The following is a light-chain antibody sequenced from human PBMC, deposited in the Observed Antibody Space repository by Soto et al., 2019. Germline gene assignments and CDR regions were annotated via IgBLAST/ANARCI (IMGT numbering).Light chain of an antibody. CDR1: SSNIGAGYD. V-gene: IGLV1-40*01. CDR2: GNN. Sequence: QSVLTQPPSVSGAPGQRVTISCTGSSSNIGAGYDVHWYQQLPGTAPKLLIYGNNNRPSGVPDRFSGSKSGTSASLAIAGLRAEDEADYYCQSYASSLGANVVFGTGTKVTVL. CDR3: QSYASSLGANVV. J-gene: IGLJ1*01.